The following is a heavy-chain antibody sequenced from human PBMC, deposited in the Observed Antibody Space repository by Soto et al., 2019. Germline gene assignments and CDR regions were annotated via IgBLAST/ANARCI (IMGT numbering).Heavy chain of an antibody. D-gene: IGHD3-10*01. CDR1: GFTFSSYA. J-gene: IGHJ4*02. CDR2: ISYDGSNK. V-gene: IGHV3-30-3*01. Sequence: PGGSLRLSCAASGFTFSSYAMQWVRQAPGKGLEWVAVISYDGSNKYYADSVKGRFTISRDNSKNTLYLQMNSLRAEDTAVYYCARPDYGSGSYPDYRAQRTPVTVSS. CDR3: ARPDYGSGSYPDY.